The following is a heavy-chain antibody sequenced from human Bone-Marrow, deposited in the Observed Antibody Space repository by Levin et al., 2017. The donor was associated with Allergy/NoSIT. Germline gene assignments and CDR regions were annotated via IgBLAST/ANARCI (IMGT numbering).Heavy chain of an antibody. D-gene: IGHD2-15*01. CDR3: ATGTFIVGYYYGMDV. CDR2: IQTETEGGST. CDR1: GFSFNNAW. J-gene: IGHJ6*02. V-gene: IGHV3-15*01. Sequence: PGGSLRLSCAASGFSFNNAWMNWVRQVPGKGLEWVGRIQTETEGGSTDYAAAVKDRFTISRDDSKNILYLQMHSLKTEETAVYYCATGTFIVGYYYGMDVWGQGTTVTVSS.